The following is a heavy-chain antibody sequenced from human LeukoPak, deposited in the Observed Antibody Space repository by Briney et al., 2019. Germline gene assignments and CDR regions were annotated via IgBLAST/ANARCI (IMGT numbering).Heavy chain of an antibody. CDR3: ARGRYSSSWYELYYFDY. D-gene: IGHD6-13*01. CDR1: GFTFRSYW. Sequence: GGSLRLSCAASGFTFRSYWTSWVRQAPGKGLEWVADIKQDGSEKYYVDSVKGRFTISTDNAKNSVYLQMNSLRAEDTAVYYCARGRYSSSWYELYYFDYWGQGTLVTVSS. J-gene: IGHJ4*02. V-gene: IGHV3-7*01. CDR2: IKQDGSEK.